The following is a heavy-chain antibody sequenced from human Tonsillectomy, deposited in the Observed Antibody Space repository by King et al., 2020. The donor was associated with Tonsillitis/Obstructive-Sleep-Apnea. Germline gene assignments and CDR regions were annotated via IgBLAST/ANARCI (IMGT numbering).Heavy chain of an antibody. D-gene: IGHD2-2*02. J-gene: IGHJ5*02. CDR3: ARGRYCSSTSCYKGNWFDP. V-gene: IGHV1-8*01. CDR1: GYTFTSYD. CDR2: MNPNSGNT. Sequence: QLVQSGAEVKKPGASVKVSCKASGYTFTSYDINWVRQATGQGLEWMGWMNPNSGNTGYAQKFQGRVTMTRNTSISTAYMELSSLRSEDTAVYYCARGRYCSSTSCYKGNWFDPWGQGTLVTVSS.